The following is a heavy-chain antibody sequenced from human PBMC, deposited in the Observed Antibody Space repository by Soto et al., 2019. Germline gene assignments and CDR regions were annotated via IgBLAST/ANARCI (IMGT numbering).Heavy chain of an antibody. D-gene: IGHD5-18*01. V-gene: IGHV3-11*01. CDR3: AGAGYSYGNDAFDI. J-gene: IGHJ3*02. Sequence: GGSLRLSCASSGFTFSDYYMSWIRQAPGKGLEWVSYISSSGSTIYYADSVKGRFTISRDNAKNSLYLQMNSLRAEDTAVYYCAGAGYSYGNDAFDIWGQGTMVTVSS. CDR1: GFTFSDYY. CDR2: ISSSGSTI.